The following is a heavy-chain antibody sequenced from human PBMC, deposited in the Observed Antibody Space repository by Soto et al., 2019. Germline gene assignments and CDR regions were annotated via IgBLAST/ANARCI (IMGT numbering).Heavy chain of an antibody. V-gene: IGHV4-59*08. Sequence: QVQLQESGPGLVKPSETLSLTCTVSGGSISSYYWSWIRQPPGKGLEWIGYIYYSGSTNYNPSPMRRVTIPVDTSKNQFPLKLSSGAAADTVVYYCARSRGGYFDYWGQGTLVTVSS. D-gene: IGHD3-16*01. CDR3: ARSRGGYFDY. CDR1: GGSISSYY. CDR2: IYYSGST. J-gene: IGHJ4*02.